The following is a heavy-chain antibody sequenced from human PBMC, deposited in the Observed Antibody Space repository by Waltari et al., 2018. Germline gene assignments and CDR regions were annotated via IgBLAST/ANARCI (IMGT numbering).Heavy chain of an antibody. CDR1: GFTFSSYE. D-gene: IGHD3-10*01. Sequence: EVQLVESGGGLVQPGGSLRLSCAASGFTFSSYEMNWVRQPPGKGVEWVSYINSSGTTIYYPDSVHGRFTISRDNAKNSLYLQMNSLRAEDTAVYYCARMAGDYYFDYWGQGTLVTVSS. V-gene: IGHV3-48*03. CDR3: ARMAGDYYFDY. J-gene: IGHJ4*02. CDR2: INSSGTTI.